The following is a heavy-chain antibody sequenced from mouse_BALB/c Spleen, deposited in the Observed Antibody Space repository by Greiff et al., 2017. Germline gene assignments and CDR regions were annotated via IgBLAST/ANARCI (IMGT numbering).Heavy chain of an antibody. CDR2: INPGSSTI. CDR3: ARGSSYWYFDV. Sequence: EVKVIESGGGLVQPGGSLNLSCAASGFDFSRYWMSWARQAPGKGQEWIGEINPGSSTINYTPSLKDKFIISRDNAKNTLYLQMSKVRSEDTALYYCARGSSYWYFDVWGAGTTVTVSS. D-gene: IGHD1-1*01. J-gene: IGHJ1*01. V-gene: IGHV4-2*02. CDR1: GFDFSRYW.